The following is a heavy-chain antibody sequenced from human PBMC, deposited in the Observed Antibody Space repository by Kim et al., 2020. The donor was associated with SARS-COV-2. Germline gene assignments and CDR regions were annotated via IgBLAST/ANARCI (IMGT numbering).Heavy chain of an antibody. CDR1: GFTFSSYA. Sequence: GGSLRLSCAASGFTFSSYAMHWVRQAPGKGLEWVAVISYDGSNKYYADSVKGRFTISRDNSKNTLYLQMNSLRAEDTAVYYCASPEEGYCSGGSCYDYWGQGTLVTVSS. J-gene: IGHJ4*02. CDR3: ASPEEGYCSGGSCYDY. V-gene: IGHV3-30*04. D-gene: IGHD2-15*01. CDR2: ISYDGSNK.